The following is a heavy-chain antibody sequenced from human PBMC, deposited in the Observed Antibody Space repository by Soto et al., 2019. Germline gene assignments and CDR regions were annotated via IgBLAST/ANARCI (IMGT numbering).Heavy chain of an antibody. V-gene: IGHV1-69*01. D-gene: IGHD3-3*01. J-gene: IGHJ4*02. Sequence: QVQLVQSGAEVKKPGSSVKVSCKASGGTFSSYAISWVRQAPGQGLEWRGGIIPIFGTANYAQQFQGRVTIAADESTSTAYMGLSSLRSEDTAVYYCARAHYDFWSGHFDYWCQGTLVTFSS. CDR3: ARAHYDFWSGHFDY. CDR1: GGTFSSYA. CDR2: IIPIFGTA.